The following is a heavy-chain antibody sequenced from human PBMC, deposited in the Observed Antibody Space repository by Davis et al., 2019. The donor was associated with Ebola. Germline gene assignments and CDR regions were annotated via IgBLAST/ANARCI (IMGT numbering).Heavy chain of an antibody. CDR2: ISGDGGST. CDR1: GFTFDDYA. CDR3: AKGERNYGYYYYGMDV. V-gene: IGHV3-43*02. Sequence: GESLKISCAASGFTFDDYAMHWVRQAPGKGLEWVSLISGDGGSTYYADSVKGRFTISRDNSKNSLYLQMNSLRTEDTALYYCAKGERNYGYYYYGMDVWGQGTTVTVSS. D-gene: IGHD1-7*01. J-gene: IGHJ6*02.